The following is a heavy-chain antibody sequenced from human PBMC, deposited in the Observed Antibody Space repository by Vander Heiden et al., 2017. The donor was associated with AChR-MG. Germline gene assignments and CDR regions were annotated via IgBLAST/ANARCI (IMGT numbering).Heavy chain of an antibody. CDR1: GPSISRYY. D-gene: IGHD5-18*01. Sequence: QVQLQELCPGLVKPSETLSLTCTVSGPSISRYYWTWIRQPPGKGLEWIGVMYYSGSTSYNPALKGRVTLSLATSKNHFSLRLTSGTAADTAVYYCAGGAPGYSFGRFDPWGQGTLVTVSS. CDR3: AGGAPGYSFGRFDP. CDR2: MYYSGST. V-gene: IGHV4-59*01. J-gene: IGHJ5*02.